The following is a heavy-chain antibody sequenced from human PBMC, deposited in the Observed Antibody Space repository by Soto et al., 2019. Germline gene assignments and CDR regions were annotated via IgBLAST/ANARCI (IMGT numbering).Heavy chain of an antibody. Sequence: GESLEISCKGSGYSFAGYWITCVRQKPGKGLEWMGRIDPSDSQTYYSPSFRGHVTISVTKSITTVFLQWSSLRASDTAMYYCARQIYDSDTGPNFQYYFDSWGEGTPVTVSS. V-gene: IGHV5-10-1*01. CDR2: IDPSDSQT. D-gene: IGHD3-22*01. CDR3: ARQIYDSDTGPNFQYYFDS. CDR1: GYSFAGYW. J-gene: IGHJ4*02.